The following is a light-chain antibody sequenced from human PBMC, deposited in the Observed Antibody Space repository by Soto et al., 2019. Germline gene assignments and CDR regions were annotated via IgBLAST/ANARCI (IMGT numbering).Light chain of an antibody. V-gene: IGLV2-14*01. J-gene: IGLJ1*01. CDR2: DVS. Sequence: QPAPLSGAPGPSITHPPPGNNQDIGSYNYVSWYQQHPGKAPKLMIYDVSNRPSGISNRFSGSKSGNTASLTISGLQAEDEADYYCNSYTSSSTFVFGTGTKVTVL. CDR3: NSYTSSSTFV. CDR1: NQDIGSYNY.